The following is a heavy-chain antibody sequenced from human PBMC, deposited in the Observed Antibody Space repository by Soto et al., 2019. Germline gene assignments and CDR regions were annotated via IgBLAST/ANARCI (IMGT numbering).Heavy chain of an antibody. CDR2: IYWNDDQ. Sequence: SGPTLVNPTQTLTLTCTFSGFSLSTRAVGVGWIRQPPGKALEWLALIYWNDDQRYSPSLKNRLTITKDNSKNHVVLTMTNMDPADTATYYCAHRQDLGAFDIWGQGTMVTVSS. V-gene: IGHV2-5*01. J-gene: IGHJ3*02. CDR1: GFSLSTRAVG. CDR3: AHRQDLGAFDI. D-gene: IGHD7-27*01.